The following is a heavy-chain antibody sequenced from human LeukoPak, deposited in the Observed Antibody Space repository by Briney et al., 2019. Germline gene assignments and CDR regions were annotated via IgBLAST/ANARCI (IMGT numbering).Heavy chain of an antibody. CDR3: ARLRKFVLAGFDY. D-gene: IGHD3-3*02. J-gene: IGHJ4*02. CDR1: GYSISSGYY. Sequence: PSETLSLTCAVSGYSISSGYYWGWIRQPPGKGLEWIGSIYHSGSTYYNPSLKSRVTISVDTSKNQLSLKLSSVTAADTAVYYCARLRKFVLAGFDYWGQGTLVTVSS. CDR2: IYHSGST. V-gene: IGHV4-38-2*01.